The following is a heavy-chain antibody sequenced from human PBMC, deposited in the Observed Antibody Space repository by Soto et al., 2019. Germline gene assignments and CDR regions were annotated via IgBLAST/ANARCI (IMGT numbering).Heavy chain of an antibody. V-gene: IGHV4-39*01. D-gene: IGHD3-10*01. CDR1: GGSISSSSYY. CDR2: IYYSGST. J-gene: IGHJ5*02. Sequence: QLQLQESGPGLVKPSETLSLTCTVSGGSISSSSYYWGWIRQPPGKGLEWIGTIYYSGSTQYNPSLKSRVTISVDTSKNQFSLKLSSVTAADTALYYCARHDVEGEVRGVNNWFDPWGQGILVTVSS. CDR3: ARHDVEGEVRGVNNWFDP.